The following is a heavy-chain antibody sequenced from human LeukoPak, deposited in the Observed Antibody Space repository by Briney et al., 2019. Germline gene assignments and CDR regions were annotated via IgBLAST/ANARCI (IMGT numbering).Heavy chain of an antibody. CDR3: ARVNDYSVNNWFDP. CDR1: GYTFTRYG. J-gene: IGHJ5*02. CDR2: ISAYNCNT. Sequence: GASVKVSCKASGYTFTRYGISWVRQAPGQGLEWMGWISAYNCNTNFAQKLQGRVTMTTDTSTNTAYMELSSLRSEDTAVYYCARVNDYSVNNWFDPWGQGTLVTVSS. D-gene: IGHD4-11*01. V-gene: IGHV1-18*01.